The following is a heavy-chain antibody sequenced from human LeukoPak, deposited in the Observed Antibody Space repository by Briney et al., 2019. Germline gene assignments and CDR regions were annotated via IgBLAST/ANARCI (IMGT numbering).Heavy chain of an antibody. J-gene: IGHJ4*02. Sequence: ASVRVSCKASGYTFTGYFMHWVRQAPGQGLEWMGWINPNSGGTDNAPKFQGRVTMTRDTSISTAYMELSSLRSDDTAVYYCARDADRAADYWGQGTLVTVSS. V-gene: IGHV1-2*02. CDR2: INPNSGGT. CDR3: ARDADRAADY. CDR1: GYTFTGYF. D-gene: IGHD6-25*01.